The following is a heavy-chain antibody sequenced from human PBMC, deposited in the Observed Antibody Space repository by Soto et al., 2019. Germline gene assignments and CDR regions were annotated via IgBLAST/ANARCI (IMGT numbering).Heavy chain of an antibody. V-gene: IGHV1-69*02. D-gene: IGHD2-2*01. CDR3: ASLGDIVVVPAALKNAFDI. CDR2: IIPILGIT. J-gene: IGHJ3*02. CDR1: GGTFSSYT. Sequence: QVQLVQSGAEVKKPGSSVKVSCKASGGTFSSYTISWVRQAPGQGLEWMGRIIPILGITNYAQKFQGRVPITADKSTSTAYMELSSLRSEDTAVYYCASLGDIVVVPAALKNAFDIWGQGTMVTVSS.